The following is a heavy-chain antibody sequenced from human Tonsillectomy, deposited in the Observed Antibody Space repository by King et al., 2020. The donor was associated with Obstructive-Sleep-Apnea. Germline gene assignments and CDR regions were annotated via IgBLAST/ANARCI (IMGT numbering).Heavy chain of an antibody. CDR2: INHSGST. CDR3: ASAPYCSSTSCYWFDP. V-gene: IGHV4-38-2*02. D-gene: IGHD2-2*01. J-gene: IGHJ5*02. CDR1: GYSISSGYY. Sequence: QLQESGPGLVKPSETLSLTCTVSGYSISSGYYWGWIRQPPGKGLEWMGSINHSGSTYYNPPLKSRVTISVDTSKNQFSLKLSSVTAADTAVYYCASAPYCSSTSCYWFDPWGQGTLVTVSS.